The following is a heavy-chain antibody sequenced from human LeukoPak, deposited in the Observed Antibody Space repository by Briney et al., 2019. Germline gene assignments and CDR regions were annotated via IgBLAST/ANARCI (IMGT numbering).Heavy chain of an antibody. V-gene: IGHV4-59*01. J-gene: IGHJ4*02. Sequence: PSETLSLTCTVSGDSISSYYWSWIRQAPGKGLEWIGYIYYSGSTNYNPSLKSRVTISVDTSKNQFSLKLSSVTAADTAVYYCARDTGSGYIRGGWGQGTLVTVSS. D-gene: IGHD3-3*01. CDR3: ARDTGSGYIRGG. CDR1: GDSISSYY. CDR2: IYYSGST.